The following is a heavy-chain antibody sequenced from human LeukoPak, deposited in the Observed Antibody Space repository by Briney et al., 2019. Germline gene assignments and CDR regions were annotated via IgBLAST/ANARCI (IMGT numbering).Heavy chain of an antibody. CDR3: ARDLVVPAAIPFYYYYYMDV. D-gene: IGHD2-2*02. CDR1: GFTFSSCW. V-gene: IGHV3-7*01. CDR2: IKQDGSEK. Sequence: PGGSLRLSCAASGFTFSSCWMSWVRQAPGKGLEWVANIKQDGSEKYYVDSVKGRFTISRDNANNSLYLQMNSLRAEDTAVYYCARDLVVPAAIPFYYYYYMDVWGKGTTVTVSS. J-gene: IGHJ6*03.